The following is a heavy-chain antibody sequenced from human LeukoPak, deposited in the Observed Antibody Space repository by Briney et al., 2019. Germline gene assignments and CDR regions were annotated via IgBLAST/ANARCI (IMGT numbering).Heavy chain of an antibody. CDR2: ISHDGSNK. CDR1: GFTFSSYA. Sequence: GGSLRLSCAASGFTFSSYAMHWVRQAPGKGLEWVAVISHDGSNKYYADSVKGRFTISRDNSKNTLYLQMNSLRAEDTAVYYCARDEEEYYYDSSGYYDYWGQGTLVTVSS. D-gene: IGHD3-22*01. CDR3: ARDEEEYYYDSSGYYDY. V-gene: IGHV3-30*04. J-gene: IGHJ4*02.